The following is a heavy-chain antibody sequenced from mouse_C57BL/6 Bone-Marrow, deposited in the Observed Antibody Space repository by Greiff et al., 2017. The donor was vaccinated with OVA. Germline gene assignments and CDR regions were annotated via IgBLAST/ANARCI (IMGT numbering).Heavy chain of an antibody. CDR2: IDPEDGET. CDR1: GFNIKDYY. V-gene: IGHV14-2*01. D-gene: IGHD1-1*01. Sequence: VQLQQSGAELVKPGASVKLSCTASGFNIKDYYMHWVKQRTEQGLAWIGRIDPEDGETKSAPQFPGKATITADTSSNTAYLQLSSLPAEDTAVYYCARWDYGSSYWYFDVWGTGTTVTVSS. J-gene: IGHJ1*03. CDR3: ARWDYGSSYWYFDV.